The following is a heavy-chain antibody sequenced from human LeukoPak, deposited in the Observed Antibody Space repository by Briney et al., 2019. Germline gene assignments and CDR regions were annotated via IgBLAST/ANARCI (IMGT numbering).Heavy chain of an antibody. Sequence: SETLSLTCTVSGGSISSYYWSWIRQPAGKGLEWIGRIYTSGRTNYNPSLKSRVTISVDKSKNQFSLKLSSVTAADTAVYYCARDYDAGYFDYWGQGTLVTVSS. D-gene: IGHD3-16*01. V-gene: IGHV4-4*07. CDR1: GGSISSYY. J-gene: IGHJ4*02. CDR2: IYTSGRT. CDR3: ARDYDAGYFDY.